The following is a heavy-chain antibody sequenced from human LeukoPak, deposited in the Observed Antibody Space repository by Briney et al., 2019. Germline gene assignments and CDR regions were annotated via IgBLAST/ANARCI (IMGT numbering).Heavy chain of an antibody. V-gene: IGHV3-11*04. Sequence: KPGGSLRLSCAASGFTFSDYYMSWIRQAPGKGLEWLSCISSSGRTIYYADSVEGRFTISRDNAKNSLYLQMSSLRVEDTAVYSCARWRGVMGLLNPPYFDYWGLGTLGTVSS. J-gene: IGHJ4*02. D-gene: IGHD3-3*01. CDR1: GFTFSDYY. CDR2: ISSSGRTI. CDR3: ARWRGVMGLLNPPYFDY.